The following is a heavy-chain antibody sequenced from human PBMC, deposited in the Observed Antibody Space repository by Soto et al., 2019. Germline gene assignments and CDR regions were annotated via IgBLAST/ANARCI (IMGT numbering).Heavy chain of an antibody. CDR2: MNPNSGNT. V-gene: IGHV1-8*01. D-gene: IGHD3-22*01. CDR3: ASVYYYDRSGYPADSFHF. Sequence: GDSVKVSCKASGYTFPSYDINWVRQATGQGLEWMGWMNPNSGNTGYAQKFQGRVTMTRNTSISTAYMELSSLRSEDTAVYYCASVYYYDRSGYPADSFHFWGQGTMVTVSS. J-gene: IGHJ3*01. CDR1: GYTFPSYD.